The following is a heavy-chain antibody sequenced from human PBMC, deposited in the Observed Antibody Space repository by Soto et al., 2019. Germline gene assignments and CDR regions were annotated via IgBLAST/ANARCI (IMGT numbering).Heavy chain of an antibody. CDR3: ARDLLAVTTYYCGMDV. CDR2: INSDGSST. V-gene: IGHV3-74*01. CDR1: GFTFSRYW. Sequence: EVQLVESGGGLVQPGGSLRLSCVASGFTFSRYWMHWVRQAPGKGLVWVSRINSDGSSTSYADSVKGRFTISRDNAKNTLYLQMNRLRAEDTAFYYCARDLLAVTTYYCGMDVWGQGTTVTVSS. D-gene: IGHD6-19*01. J-gene: IGHJ6*02.